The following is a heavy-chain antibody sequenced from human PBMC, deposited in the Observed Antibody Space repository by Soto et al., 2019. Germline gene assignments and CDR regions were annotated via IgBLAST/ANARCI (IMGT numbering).Heavy chain of an antibody. J-gene: IGHJ3*01. V-gene: IGHV2-5*02. CDR2: IYWDDDQ. D-gene: IGHD2-2*01. CDR3: AHAYGGTSWPNDAFDV. Sequence: QITLKESGPTLVKPTQTLTLTCTFSGFSLSNDGVGVGWIRQPPGKALEWLALIYWDDDQRYSPSLKTRLTITKDTSKNQVVRTMTNMDPVDTATYYCAHAYGGTSWPNDAFDVWGQGTVVTVSS. CDR1: GFSLSNDGVG.